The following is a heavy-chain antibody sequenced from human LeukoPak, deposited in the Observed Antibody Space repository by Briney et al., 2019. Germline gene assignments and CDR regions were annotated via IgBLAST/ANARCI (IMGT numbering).Heavy chain of an antibody. V-gene: IGHV3-23*01. Sequence: GSLRLSCAASGFTFSSYGMHWVRQAPGKGLEWVSAISGSGGSTYYADSVKGRFTISRDNSKNTLYLQMNSLRAEDTAVYYCAKDSSGWDDYWGQGTLVTVSS. J-gene: IGHJ4*02. CDR3: AKDSSGWDDY. D-gene: IGHD6-19*01. CDR1: GFTFSSYG. CDR2: ISGSGGST.